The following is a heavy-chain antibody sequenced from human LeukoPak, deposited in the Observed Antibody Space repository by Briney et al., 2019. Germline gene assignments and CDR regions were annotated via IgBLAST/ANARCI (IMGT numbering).Heavy chain of an antibody. J-gene: IGHJ4*02. CDR3: ASDRIRYGDYVLHY. CDR2: ISSSSSYI. D-gene: IGHD4-17*01. Sequence: PGGSLRLSCAASGFTFSSYSMNWVRQAPGKGLEWVSSISSSSSYIYYADSVKGRFTISRDNAKNSLYLQMNSLRAEDTAVYYCASDRIRYGDYVLHYWGQGTLVTVSS. CDR1: GFTFSSYS. V-gene: IGHV3-21*01.